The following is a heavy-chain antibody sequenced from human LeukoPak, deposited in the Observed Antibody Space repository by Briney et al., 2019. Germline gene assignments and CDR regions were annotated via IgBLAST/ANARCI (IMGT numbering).Heavy chain of an antibody. CDR1: GYTLTGLS. Sequence: ASVKVSCKVSGYTLTGLSMHWVRQAPGKGLEWMGGFDPEDGETIYAQKFQGRVTMTEDTSTDTAYMELSSLRSEDTAVYYCATTNYGSGSYYPDYWGPGTLVTVSS. V-gene: IGHV1-24*01. CDR3: ATTNYGSGSYYPDY. CDR2: FDPEDGET. J-gene: IGHJ4*02. D-gene: IGHD3-10*01.